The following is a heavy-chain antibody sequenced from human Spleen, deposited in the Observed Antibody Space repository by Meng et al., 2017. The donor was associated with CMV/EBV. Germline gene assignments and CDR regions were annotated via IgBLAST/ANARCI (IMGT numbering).Heavy chain of an antibody. J-gene: IGHJ4*02. D-gene: IGHD4-11*01. CDR1: GYTFTFYW. CDR2: TYPGDSDT. CDR3: VRRPYSNYDFDY. V-gene: IGHV5-51*01. Sequence: GESLKISCKASGYTFTFYWIGWVRQRPGKGLEWMGITYPGDSDTKYSQSFLGQVTISVDRSISTAYLQWSSLKASDTAIYYCVRRPYSNYDFDYWGQGTPVTVSS.